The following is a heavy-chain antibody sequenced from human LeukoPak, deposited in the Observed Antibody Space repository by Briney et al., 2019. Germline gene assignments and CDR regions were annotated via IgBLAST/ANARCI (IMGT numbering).Heavy chain of an antibody. V-gene: IGHV3-30-3*01. J-gene: IGHJ4*02. CDR3: ASSSCSSTSCYPPEDY. CDR2: ISYDGSNK. Sequence: GGSLRLSCAASGFTFSSYAMHWVRQAPGKGLEWVAVISYDGSNKYYADSVKGRFTISRDNSKNTLYLQMNSLRSDDTAVYYCASSSCSSTSCYPPEDYWGQGTLVTVSS. D-gene: IGHD2-2*01. CDR1: GFTFSSYA.